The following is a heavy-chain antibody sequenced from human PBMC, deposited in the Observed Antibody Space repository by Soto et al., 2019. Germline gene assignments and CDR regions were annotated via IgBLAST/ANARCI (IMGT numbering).Heavy chain of an antibody. V-gene: IGHV1-46*01. CDR2: INPSGGST. J-gene: IGHJ6*02. D-gene: IGHD6-6*01. CDR1: GYTFTSYY. CDR3: ARDRGSIAARGAYYYYGMDV. Sequence: ASVKVSCKASGYTFTSYYMHWVRQAPGQGLEWMGIINPSGGSTSYAQKFQGRVTMTRDTSTSTVYMELSSLRSEDTAVYYCARDRGSIAARGAYYYYGMDVWGQGTRVTVS.